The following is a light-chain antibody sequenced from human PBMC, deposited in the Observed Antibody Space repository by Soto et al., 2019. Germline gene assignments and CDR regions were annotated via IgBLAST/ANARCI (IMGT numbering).Light chain of an antibody. V-gene: IGKV3-20*01. CDR1: QSVSSSY. J-gene: IGKJ4*01. Sequence: EIVLTQSPGTLSLSPGERATLSCRASQSVSSSYLAWYQQKPGQAPRLLIYGASSRGTGIPDGFSGSGSGTDFTLIISRLEPEDFAVYYCQQYVSSHSFGGGTKVEIK. CDR2: GAS. CDR3: QQYVSSHS.